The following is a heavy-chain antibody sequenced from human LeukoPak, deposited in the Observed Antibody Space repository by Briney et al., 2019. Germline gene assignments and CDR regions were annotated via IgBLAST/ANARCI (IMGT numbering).Heavy chain of an antibody. CDR1: GFTFSSYW. V-gene: IGHV3-7*03. Sequence: GGSLRLSCAASGFTFSSYWMSWVRQAPGKGLEWVANIKEDGSEKYYVDSVKGRFTISRDNAKNLLYLQMNSLRAEDTAAYYCARVSSGEGFDLWGRGTLVTVSS. CDR2: IKEDGSEK. J-gene: IGHJ2*01. CDR3: ARVSSGEGFDL. D-gene: IGHD4-17*01.